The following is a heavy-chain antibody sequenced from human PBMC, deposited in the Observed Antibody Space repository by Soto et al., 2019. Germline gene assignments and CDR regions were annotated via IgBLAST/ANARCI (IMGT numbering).Heavy chain of an antibody. CDR1: GYTFTGYY. Sequence: ASVKVSCKASGYTFTGYYMHWVRQAPGQGLEWMGWINPNSGGTNYAQKFQGWVTMTRDTSISTAYMELSRPRSDDTAVYYCARGSMVYCSGGSCYSFLAFDIWGQGTMVTVSS. CDR3: ARGSMVYCSGGSCYSFLAFDI. D-gene: IGHD2-15*01. CDR2: INPNSGGT. V-gene: IGHV1-2*04. J-gene: IGHJ3*02.